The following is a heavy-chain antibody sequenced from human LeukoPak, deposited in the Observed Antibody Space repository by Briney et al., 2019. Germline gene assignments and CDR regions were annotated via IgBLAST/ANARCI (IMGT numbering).Heavy chain of an antibody. CDR2: ISGSGGST. Sequence: GGPLRLSCAASGFTFSSYAMSWVRQAPGKGLEWVSAISGSGGSTYYADSVKGRFTISRDNSKNTLYLQMNSLRAEDTAVYYCAKDMYYYDSSGYYSNEYFQHWGQGTLVTVSS. CDR3: AKDMYYYDSSGYYSNEYFQH. CDR1: GFTFSSYA. V-gene: IGHV3-23*01. J-gene: IGHJ1*01. D-gene: IGHD3-22*01.